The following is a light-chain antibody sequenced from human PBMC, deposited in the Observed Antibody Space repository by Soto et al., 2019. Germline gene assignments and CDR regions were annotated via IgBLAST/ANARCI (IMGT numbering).Light chain of an antibody. CDR2: EIS. Sequence: QSALTQPPSVSGSPGQSVAISCTGTSSDVGIYNRVSWYKQHTGTAPKERIYEISNRPSGVPDRFSGSKSGNTAPLAISGPPAEDGADYYCSSYTSSNTYVFGTGTKLTVL. CDR3: SSYTSSNTYV. J-gene: IGLJ1*01. CDR1: SSDVGIYNR. V-gene: IGLV2-18*02.